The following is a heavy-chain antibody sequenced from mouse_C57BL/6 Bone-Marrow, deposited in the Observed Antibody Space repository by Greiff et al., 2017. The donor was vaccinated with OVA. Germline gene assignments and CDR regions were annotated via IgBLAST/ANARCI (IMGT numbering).Heavy chain of an antibody. CDR3: ATDGYRYFDV. J-gene: IGHJ1*03. Sequence: QVQLQQSGAELVMPGASVKLSCKASGYTFTSYWMHWVKQRPGQGLEWIGEIDPSDSYTNYNQKFKGKSTLTVDKSSSTAYMQLSSLTSEDSAVYYCATDGYRYFDVWGTGTTVTVSS. CDR2: IDPSDSYT. D-gene: IGHD2-3*01. CDR1: GYTFTSYW. V-gene: IGHV1-69*01.